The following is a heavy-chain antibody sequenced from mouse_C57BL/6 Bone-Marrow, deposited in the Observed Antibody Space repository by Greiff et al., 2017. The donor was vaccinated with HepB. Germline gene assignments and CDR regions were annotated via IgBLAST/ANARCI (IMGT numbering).Heavy chain of an antibody. CDR1: GYTFTDYY. D-gene: IGHD1-2*01. J-gene: IGHJ1*03. CDR2: IYPGSGNT. Sequence: QVQLQQSGAELVRPGASVKLSCKASGYTFTDYYINWVKQRPGQGLEWIARIYPGSGNTYYNEKFKGKATLTAEKSSSTAYMQLSSLTSEDSAVYVCAGYGPSYWYFDVWGTGTTVTFSS. V-gene: IGHV1-76*01. CDR3: AGYGPSYWYFDV.